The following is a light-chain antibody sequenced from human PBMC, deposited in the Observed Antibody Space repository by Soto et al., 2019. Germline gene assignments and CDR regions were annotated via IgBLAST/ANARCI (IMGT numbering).Light chain of an antibody. CDR2: AAS. CDR3: QQYKTYVT. CDR1: QGISSY. V-gene: IGKV1-8*01. J-gene: IGKJ1*01. Sequence: AIRMTQSPSSLSSSTGDRFTISCRASQGISSYLAWYQQKPGKAPKLLIYAASTLQSGVPSRFSGSGSGTEFTLTISGLQPDDFATYYCQQYKTYVTFGQGTKVDIK.